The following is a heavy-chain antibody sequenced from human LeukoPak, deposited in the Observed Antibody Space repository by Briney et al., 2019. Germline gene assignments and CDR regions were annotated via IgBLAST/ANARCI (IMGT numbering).Heavy chain of an antibody. Sequence: PSETLSLTCTVSGGSISSYYWSWIRQPPGKGLEWIGYIYYSGSTNYNPSLKSRVTISVDTSKNQFSLKLSSVTAADTAVYYCARRSYGYADDYWGQGPLVTVSS. D-gene: IGHD5-18*01. CDR3: ARRSYGYADDY. V-gene: IGHV4-59*01. J-gene: IGHJ4*02. CDR2: IYYSGST. CDR1: GGSISSYY.